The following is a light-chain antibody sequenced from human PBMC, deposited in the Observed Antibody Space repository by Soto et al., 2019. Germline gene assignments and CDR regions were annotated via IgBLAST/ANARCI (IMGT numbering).Light chain of an antibody. V-gene: IGKV3-15*01. Sequence: IVMTQSPATLSLSPGERASLSCRASQSLSGTLAWYQQNPGQAPRLLIYDASSRATGIPARFSGIGSGTEFTLTISSLQSEDFAVYYCQQYHNSPWTFGQGTKVEI. CDR1: QSLSGT. CDR2: DAS. J-gene: IGKJ1*01. CDR3: QQYHNSPWT.